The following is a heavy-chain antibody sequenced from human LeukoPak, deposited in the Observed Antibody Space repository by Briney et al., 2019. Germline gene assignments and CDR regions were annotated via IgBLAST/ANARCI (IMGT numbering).Heavy chain of an antibody. CDR3: ARDGATHAFDI. CDR2: IYYSGST. D-gene: IGHD1-26*01. CDR1: GGSISSYY. V-gene: IGHV4-59*01. J-gene: IGHJ3*02. Sequence: SETLSLTCTVSGGSISSYYWSWIRQPPGKGLEWIGYIYYSGSTNYNPSLKSRVTISVDTSKNQFSLKLSSVTAADTAVYYCARDGATHAFDIWGQGTMVTVSS.